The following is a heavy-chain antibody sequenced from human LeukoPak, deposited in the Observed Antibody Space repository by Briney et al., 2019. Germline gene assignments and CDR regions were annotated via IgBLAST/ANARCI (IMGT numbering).Heavy chain of an antibody. CDR1: GFTFDDYA. CDR2: ISWNSGSI. J-gene: IGHJ4*02. CDR3: AKDNRYDFWSGYFDY. Sequence: PGGSLRLSCAASGFTFDDYAMHWVRQAPGKGLEWVSGISWNSGSIGYADSVKGRFTISRDNAKNSLYLQMNSLRAEDTALYYCAKDNRYDFWSGYFDYWGQGTLVTVSS. D-gene: IGHD3-3*01. V-gene: IGHV3-9*01.